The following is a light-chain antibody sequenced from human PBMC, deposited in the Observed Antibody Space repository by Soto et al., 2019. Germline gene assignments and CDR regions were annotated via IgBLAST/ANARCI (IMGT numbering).Light chain of an antibody. CDR3: QQREDWPRA. Sequence: EVGLSQSPATLSLSPGERATLSCRASQSIGLAIAWYQHKPGQAPRLLIFDASQRATGIPARFRGSGSGTDFTLSISSLEPEDFAIYYCQQREDWPRAFGGGTKVDIK. CDR1: QSIGLA. CDR2: DAS. J-gene: IGKJ4*01. V-gene: IGKV3-11*01.